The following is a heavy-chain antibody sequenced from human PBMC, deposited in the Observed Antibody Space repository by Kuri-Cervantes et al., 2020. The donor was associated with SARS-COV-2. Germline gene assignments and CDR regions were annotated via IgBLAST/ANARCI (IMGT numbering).Heavy chain of an antibody. D-gene: IGHD3-3*01. J-gene: IGHJ6*03. CDR2: IYYSGST. Sequence: SETLSLTCTVSGGSISSSSYYWGWIRQPPGKGLEWIGSIYYSGSTYYNPSFKSRVTISVDTSKNQFSLKLSSVTAADTAVYYCARVGRFLEWLLSVGGYYYYMDVWGKGTTVTVSS. CDR3: ARVGRFLEWLLSVGGYYYYMDV. CDR1: GGSISSSSYY. V-gene: IGHV4-39*01.